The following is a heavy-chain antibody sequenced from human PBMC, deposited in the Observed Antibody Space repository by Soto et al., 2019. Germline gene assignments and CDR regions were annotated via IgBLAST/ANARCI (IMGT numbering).Heavy chain of an antibody. CDR1: GGTFSSYA. Sequence: QVQLVQSGAEVKKPGSSVKVSCKASGGTFSSYAISWVRQAPGQGLEWMGGIIPIVGTANYAQKFQGRVTITADKSTSTAYMELSSLRSEDTAVYYCAKDSLNRELLRWVEAARFDYWGQGTLVTVSS. J-gene: IGHJ4*02. V-gene: IGHV1-69*06. CDR3: AKDSLNRELLRWVEAARFDY. CDR2: IIPIVGTA. D-gene: IGHD1-26*01.